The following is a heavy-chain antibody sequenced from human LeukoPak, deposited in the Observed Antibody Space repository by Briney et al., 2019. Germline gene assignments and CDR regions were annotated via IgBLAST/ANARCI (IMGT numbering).Heavy chain of an antibody. D-gene: IGHD2-21*01. V-gene: IGHV1-46*01. CDR1: GYSFTKYL. J-gene: IGHJ5*02. Sequence: GASVKVSCKASGYSFTKYLIHWVREAPGQGLEWMGTINPSGDSTNYAQRFQGRVTLTEDTSTSTVYMELSSLTSEDTAVYYCARPSYCVFDNCGYWLDHWGPGTLITVSS. CDR3: ARPSYCVFDNCGYWLDH. CDR2: INPSGDST.